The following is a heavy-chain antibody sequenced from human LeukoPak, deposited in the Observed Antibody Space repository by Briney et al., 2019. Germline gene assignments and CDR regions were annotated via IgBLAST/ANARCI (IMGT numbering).Heavy chain of an antibody. J-gene: IGHJ4*02. CDR1: GYTFTSYA. CDR3: ARDREGGIAAAGHFDY. CDR2: ISAYNGNT. D-gene: IGHD6-13*01. V-gene: IGHV1-18*01. Sequence: ASVKVSCKASGYTFTSYAMHWVRQAPGQRLEWMGWISAYNGNTNYAQKLQGRVTMTTDTSTSTAYMELRSLRSDDTAVYYCARDREGGIAAAGHFDYWGQGTLVTVSS.